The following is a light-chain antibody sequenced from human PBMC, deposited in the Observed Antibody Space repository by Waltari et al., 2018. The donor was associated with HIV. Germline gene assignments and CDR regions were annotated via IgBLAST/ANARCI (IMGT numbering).Light chain of an antibody. CDR2: MGS. CDR3: MQGLQIPLT. J-gene: IGKJ4*01. Sequence: DIVMTKSPLYLPVPPGEPASISCKSRQSLLHSNGYNYLDWYLQKPGQSPQVLISMGSTRAPGVPDRFSGSGSGTDFTLKISRVEAEDVGVYYCMQGLQIPLTFGGGTKVEL. CDR1: QSLLHSNGYNY. V-gene: IGKV2-28*01.